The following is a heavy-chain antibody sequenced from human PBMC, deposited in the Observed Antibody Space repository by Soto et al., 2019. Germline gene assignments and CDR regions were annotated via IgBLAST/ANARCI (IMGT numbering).Heavy chain of an antibody. CDR3: ARLITDTVIIPGDAFDI. Sequence: GGSLRLSCSASEFAFSTYAVNWVRQAPGKGLEWISAISGSGGTTYYADSVKGRFTISRDNSKNTLYLQLTNLRAEDTAVYDCARLITDTVIIPGDAFDIWGQGKMVTV. CDR2: ISGSGGTT. CDR1: EFAFSTYA. D-gene: IGHD3-16*01. V-gene: IGHV3-23*01. J-gene: IGHJ3*02.